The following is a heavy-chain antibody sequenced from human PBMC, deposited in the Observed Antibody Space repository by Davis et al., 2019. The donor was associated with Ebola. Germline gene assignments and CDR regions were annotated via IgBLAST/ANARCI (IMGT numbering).Heavy chain of an antibody. J-gene: IGHJ4*02. CDR3: ARYLPGGAALTFDY. Sequence: ASVKVSCKASGYTFTSYAMHWVRQAPGQRLEWMGWINAGNGNTKYSQKFQGRVTITRDTSASTAYMELSSLRSEDTAVYYCARYLPGGAALTFDYWGQGTLVTVSS. D-gene: IGHD6-6*01. CDR2: INAGNGNT. CDR1: GYTFTSYA. V-gene: IGHV1-3*01.